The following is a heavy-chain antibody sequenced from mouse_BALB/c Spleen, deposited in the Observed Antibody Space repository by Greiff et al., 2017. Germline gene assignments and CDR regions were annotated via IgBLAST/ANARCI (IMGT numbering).Heavy chain of an antibody. J-gene: IGHJ4*01. V-gene: IGHV3-2*02. D-gene: IGHD1-1*01. Sequence: EVKLMESGPGLVKPSQSLSLTCTVTGYSITSDYAWNWIRQFPGNKLEWMGYISYSGSTSYNPSLKSRISITRDTSKNQFFLQLNSVTTEDTATYYCARSNYYGSSYGAMDYWGQGTSVTVSS. CDR1: GYSITSDYA. CDR3: ARSNYYGSSYGAMDY. CDR2: ISYSGST.